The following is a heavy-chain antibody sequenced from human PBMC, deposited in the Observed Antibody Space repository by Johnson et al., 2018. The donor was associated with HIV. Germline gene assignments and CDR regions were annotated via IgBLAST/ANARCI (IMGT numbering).Heavy chain of an antibody. V-gene: IGHV3-11*01. Sequence: QEKLVESGGGLVKPGGSLRLSCAASGFTFSDYYMSWIRQAPGKGLEWVSYISSNGSTIYYADSVKGRFTISRDNSKNTLYLQMGSLRVEDTALYYCAKDRAIAVDDGLDIWGQGTLVTVSS. J-gene: IGHJ3*02. CDR2: ISSNGSTI. D-gene: IGHD6-19*01. CDR3: AKDRAIAVDDGLDI. CDR1: GFTFSDYY.